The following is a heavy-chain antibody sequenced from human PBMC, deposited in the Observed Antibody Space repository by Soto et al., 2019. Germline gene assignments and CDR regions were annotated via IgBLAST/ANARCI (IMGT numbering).Heavy chain of an antibody. D-gene: IGHD1-26*01. CDR1: GGSFSGYY. Sequence: PSETLSLTCAVYGGSFSGYYWSWIRQPPGKGLEWIGEINHSGSTNYNPSLKSRVTISVDTSKNQFSLKLSSVTAADTAVYYCARGPDSGRYGVKDDYRGQGTLVTVSS. J-gene: IGHJ4*02. CDR3: ARGPDSGRYGVKDDY. V-gene: IGHV4-34*01. CDR2: INHSGST.